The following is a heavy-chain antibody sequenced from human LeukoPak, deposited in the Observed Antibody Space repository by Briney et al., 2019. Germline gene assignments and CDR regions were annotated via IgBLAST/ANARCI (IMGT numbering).Heavy chain of an antibody. Sequence: VASVKVSCKVSGYTFTDYYMHWVQQAPGKGLEWMGLVDPEDGETIYAEKFQGRVTITADTSTDTAYMELSSLRSEDTAVYYCAGSPLGGYCSSTSCWRYWFDPWGQGTLVTVSS. D-gene: IGHD2-2*01. J-gene: IGHJ5*02. CDR2: VDPEDGET. V-gene: IGHV1-69-2*01. CDR1: GYTFTDYY. CDR3: AGSPLGGYCSSTSCWRYWFDP.